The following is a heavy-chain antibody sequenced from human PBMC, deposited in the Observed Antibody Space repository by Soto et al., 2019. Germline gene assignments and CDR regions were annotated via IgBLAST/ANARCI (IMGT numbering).Heavy chain of an antibody. D-gene: IGHD2-15*01. J-gene: IGHJ3*02. V-gene: IGHV4-59*01. CDR1: GGSISSYY. CDR2: IYYSGST. CDR3: ARDYCSGGSCYGVGAFDI. Sequence: SETLSLTCTVSGGSISSYYWSWIPQPPGKGLEWIGYIYYSGSTNYNPSLKSRVTISVDTSKNQFSLKLSSVTAADTAVYYCARDYCSGGSCYGVGAFDIWGQGTMVTVSS.